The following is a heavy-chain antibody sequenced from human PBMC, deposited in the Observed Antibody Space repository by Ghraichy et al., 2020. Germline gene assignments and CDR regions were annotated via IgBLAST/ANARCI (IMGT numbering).Heavy chain of an antibody. V-gene: IGHV4-59*08. CDR2: VHYSGNT. J-gene: IGHJ6*02. D-gene: IGHD5-12*01. CDR1: GGSIRGHY. CDR3: ARRGRGYILVYYGLDV. Sequence: SETLSLTCSVSGGSIRGHYWSWIRQPPGKGLEWIGFVHYSGNTDYSPSIKSRATISLDTPRNQFSLTLTSVTAADTALYYCARRGRGYILVYYGLDVWGQGTTVTVSS.